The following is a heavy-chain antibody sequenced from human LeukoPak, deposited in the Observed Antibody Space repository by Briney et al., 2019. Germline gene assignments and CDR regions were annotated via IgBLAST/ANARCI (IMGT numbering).Heavy chain of an antibody. D-gene: IGHD2-2*02. CDR3: AREFGYCSSTSCYMASFEPYTGIDY. J-gene: IGHJ4*02. CDR1: GGSISSGSYY. V-gene: IGHV4-61*02. Sequence: PSQTLSLTCTVSGGSISSGSYYWSWIRQPAGKGLEWIGRIYTSGSTNYNPSLKSRVTISVDTSKNQFSLKLSSVTAADTAVYYCAREFGYCSSTSCYMASFEPYTGIDYWGQGTLVTVSP. CDR2: IYTSGST.